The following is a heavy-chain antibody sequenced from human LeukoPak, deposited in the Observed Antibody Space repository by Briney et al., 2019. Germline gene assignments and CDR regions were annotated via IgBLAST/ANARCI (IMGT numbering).Heavy chain of an antibody. CDR2: INPNSGGT. CDR3: ARAGVRFGEPFDP. J-gene: IGHJ5*02. V-gene: IGHV1-2*04. Sequence: ASVKVSCKASGYTFTGYYMHWVRQAPGQGLGWMGWINPNSGGTNYAQKFQGWVTMTRDTSISTAYTELSRLRSDDTAVYYCARAGVRFGEPFDPWGQGTLVTVSS. D-gene: IGHD3-10*01. CDR1: GYTFTGYY.